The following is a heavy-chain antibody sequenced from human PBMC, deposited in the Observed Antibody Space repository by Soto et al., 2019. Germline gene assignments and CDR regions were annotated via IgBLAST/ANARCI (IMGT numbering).Heavy chain of an antibody. D-gene: IGHD3-3*01. CDR2: IIPIFGTA. CDR1: GGTFSSYA. CDR3: ARGWLRLGFGVVISSFDYYGMDV. J-gene: IGHJ6*02. Sequence: SVKVSCKASGGTFSSYAISWVRQAPGQGLEWMGGIIPIFGTANYAQKFQGRVTITADESTSTAYMELSSLRSEDTAVYYCARGWLRLGFGVVISSFDYYGMDVWGQGTTVTVS. V-gene: IGHV1-69*13.